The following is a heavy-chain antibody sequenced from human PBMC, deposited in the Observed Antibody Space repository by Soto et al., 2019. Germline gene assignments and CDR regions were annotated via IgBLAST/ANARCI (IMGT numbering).Heavy chain of an antibody. J-gene: IGHJ6*02. CDR2: TYYTSKWYN. CDR3: ARDQVSSPDYYYYGMDV. D-gene: IGHD2-2*01. Sequence: SQTLSLTCAISGGSVSSNSVTWNWIRQSPSRGLEWLGKTYYTSKWYNHYAESVKSRLTINPDTSKNQVTLQLRSVTPEDTAVYYCARDQVSSPDYYYYGMDVWGQRTTVTVSS. CDR1: GGSVSSNSVT. V-gene: IGHV6-1*01.